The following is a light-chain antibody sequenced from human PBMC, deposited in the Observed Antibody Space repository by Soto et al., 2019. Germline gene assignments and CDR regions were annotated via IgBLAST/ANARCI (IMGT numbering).Light chain of an antibody. V-gene: IGKV3-20*01. CDR1: QSVSTSY. J-gene: IGKJ1*01. CDR2: GAS. CDR3: QQYGNSRGT. Sequence: ESVLTQSPGTLYLSPGERATLSCRASQSVSTSYLAWYQQKPGQAPRLLIYGASSRATGIPDRSSGSGSGTDFTLTISGLEPEDFAVYYCQQYGNSRGTFGQGTKV.